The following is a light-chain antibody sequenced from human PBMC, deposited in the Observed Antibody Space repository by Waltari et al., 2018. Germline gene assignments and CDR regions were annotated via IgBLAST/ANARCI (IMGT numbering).Light chain of an antibody. Sequence: EIVMTQSPVTLSVSPGERAAPSCRPSQSVRTNLAWSQQRPGQTPRLLIYAASTRATEIPARFSGSGSGTEFTLTISSLQSEDFAVYYCQQYNDWPYTFGQGTKLEIK. CDR1: QSVRTN. CDR3: QQYNDWPYT. V-gene: IGKV3-15*01. J-gene: IGKJ2*01. CDR2: AAS.